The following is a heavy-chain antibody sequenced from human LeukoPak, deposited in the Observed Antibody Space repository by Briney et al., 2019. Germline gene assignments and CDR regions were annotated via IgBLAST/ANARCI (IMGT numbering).Heavy chain of an antibody. Sequence: ASVKVSCKASGYTFTGYYMHWVRQAPGQGLEWMGWINPNSGGTNYAQKFQGWVTMTRDTSISTAYVELSRLRSDDTAVYYCARGGSPEGYYYYGMDVWGQGTTVTVSS. CDR3: ARGGSPEGYYYYGMDV. CDR1: GYTFTGYY. D-gene: IGHD3-10*01. CDR2: INPNSGGT. V-gene: IGHV1-2*04. J-gene: IGHJ6*02.